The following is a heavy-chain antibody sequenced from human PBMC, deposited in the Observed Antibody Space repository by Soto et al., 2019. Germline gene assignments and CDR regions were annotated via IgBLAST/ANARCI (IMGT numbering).Heavy chain of an antibody. CDR1: GYTFTSYY. Sequence: ASVKVSCKASGYTFTSYYMHWVRQAPGQGLEWMGIINPSGGSTSYAQKFQGRVTMTRDTSTSTVYMELSSLRSEDTAVYYCARAFTYYDFWSGSSGGHYYGMDVWGQGTTVNVSS. CDR3: ARAFTYYDFWSGSSGGHYYGMDV. J-gene: IGHJ6*02. CDR2: INPSGGST. D-gene: IGHD3-3*01. V-gene: IGHV1-46*01.